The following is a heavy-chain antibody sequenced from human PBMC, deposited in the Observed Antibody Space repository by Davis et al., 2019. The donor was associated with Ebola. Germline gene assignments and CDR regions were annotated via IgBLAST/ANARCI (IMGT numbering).Heavy chain of an antibody. CDR3: ARDLGMIAAAGTDDY. Sequence: ASVTVSCKASGYTFTSYGISWVRQAPGQGLEWMGWISAYNGNTNYAQKPQGRVTMTTDTSTSTAYMELRSLGSDDTAVYYCARDLGMIAAAGTDDYWGQGTLVTVSS. CDR1: GYTFTSYG. V-gene: IGHV1-18*01. D-gene: IGHD6-13*01. J-gene: IGHJ4*02. CDR2: ISAYNGNT.